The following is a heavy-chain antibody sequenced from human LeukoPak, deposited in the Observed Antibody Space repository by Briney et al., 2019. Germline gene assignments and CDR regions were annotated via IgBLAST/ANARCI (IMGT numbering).Heavy chain of an antibody. CDR2: ISGSGGST. V-gene: IGHV3-23*01. Sequence: GGSLRLSCAASGFTFSSYAMSWVRQAPGKGLEWVSGISGSGGSTYYADSVKGRFTISRDNAKNTLYLQMNSLRAEDTAVYYCARAYCSSTSCYSELFDPWGQGILVTVSS. D-gene: IGHD2-2*01. CDR1: GFTFSSYA. CDR3: ARAYCSSTSCYSELFDP. J-gene: IGHJ5*02.